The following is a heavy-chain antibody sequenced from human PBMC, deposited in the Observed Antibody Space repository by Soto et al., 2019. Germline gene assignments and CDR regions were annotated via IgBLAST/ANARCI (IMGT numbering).Heavy chain of an antibody. Sequence: PGESLKISCKGSGYSFTSYWIGWVRQMPGKGLEWMGIIYPGDSDTNYSPSFQGHVTISADKSISTAYLQWSSLKASDTAMYYCARQAAPQYYYYYGMDVWGQGTTVTVSS. V-gene: IGHV5-51*01. D-gene: IGHD2-15*01. J-gene: IGHJ6*02. CDR1: GYSFTSYW. CDR3: ARQAAPQYYYYYGMDV. CDR2: IYPGDSDT.